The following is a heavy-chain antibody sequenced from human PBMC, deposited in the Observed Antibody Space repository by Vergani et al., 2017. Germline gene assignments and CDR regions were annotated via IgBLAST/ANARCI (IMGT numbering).Heavy chain of an antibody. J-gene: IGHJ4*02. Sequence: VQLVQSGAEVKKPGATVKISCKVSGFTFSSYGMHWVRQAPGKGLEWVAFIRYDGSNKYYADSVKGRFTISRDNSKNTLYLQMNSLRAEDTAVYYCAREDSSGYYYDFDYWGQGTLVTVSS. V-gene: IGHV3-30*02. CDR3: AREDSSGYYYDFDY. D-gene: IGHD3-22*01. CDR2: IRYDGSNK. CDR1: GFTFSSYG.